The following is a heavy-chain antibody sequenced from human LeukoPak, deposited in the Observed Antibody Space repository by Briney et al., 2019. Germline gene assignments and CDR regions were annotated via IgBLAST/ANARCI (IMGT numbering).Heavy chain of an antibody. J-gene: IGHJ3*02. D-gene: IGHD4-17*01. CDR1: GGSISSYY. Sequence: SETLSLTCTVSGGSISSYYWSWIRQPPGKGLEWIGYIYYSGSTNYNPSLKSRVTISVDTSKNQFSLKLSSVTAADTAVYYCARDHRTVTTLRGDLDAFDIWGQGTMVTVSS. CDR2: IYYSGST. V-gene: IGHV4-59*01. CDR3: ARDHRTVTTLRGDLDAFDI.